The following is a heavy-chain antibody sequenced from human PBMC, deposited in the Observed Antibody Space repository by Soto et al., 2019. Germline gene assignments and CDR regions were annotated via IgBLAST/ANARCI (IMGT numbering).Heavy chain of an antibody. J-gene: IGHJ4*02. V-gene: IGHV4-34*01. CDR3: AGNIVATISSFDY. CDR2: INHSGST. CDR1: GESFIGYY. Sequence: PSETVSLTCAFYGESFIGYYWSWIRQPPGKGLEWIGEINHSGSTNYNPSLKSRVTMSVDTSKNQFSLKLSSVTAADTAMYYCAGNIVATISSFDYWGQGTLVTVSS. D-gene: IGHD5-12*01.